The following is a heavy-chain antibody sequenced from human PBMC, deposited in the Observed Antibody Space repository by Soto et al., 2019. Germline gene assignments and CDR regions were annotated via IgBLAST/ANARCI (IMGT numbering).Heavy chain of an antibody. CDR2: ISAYNGNT. D-gene: IGHD3-9*01. V-gene: IGHV1-18*01. CDR1: GYTFTSYG. J-gene: IGHJ5*02. CDR3: ARGGVYYDLLTGNPNTWFDP. Sequence: ASVKVSCKASGYTFTSYGISWVRQAPGQGLEWMGWISAYNGNTNYAQKLQGRVNMTTDTSTSTAYMELRSLRSDDTAVYYCARGGVYYDLLTGNPNTWFDPWGQGTLVTVSS.